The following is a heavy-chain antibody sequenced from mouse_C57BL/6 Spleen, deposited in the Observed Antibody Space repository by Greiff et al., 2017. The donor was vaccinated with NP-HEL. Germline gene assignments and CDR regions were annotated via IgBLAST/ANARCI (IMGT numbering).Heavy chain of an antibody. CDR1: GFNIKDDY. CDR3: TTPGGGNDY. D-gene: IGHD1-1*02. CDR2: IDPENGDT. J-gene: IGHJ2*01. Sequence: EVKLQQSGAELVRPGASVKLSCTASGFNIKDDYMHWVKQRPEQGLEWIGWIDPENGDTEYAAKFQGKATITADTSSNTAYLQLSSLTSEDTAVYYCTTPGGGNDYWGQGTTLTVSS. V-gene: IGHV14-4*01.